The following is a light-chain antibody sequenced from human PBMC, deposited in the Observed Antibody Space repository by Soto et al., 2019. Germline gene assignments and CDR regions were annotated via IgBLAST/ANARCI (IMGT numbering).Light chain of an antibody. J-gene: IGLJ2*01. V-gene: IGLV2-14*01. CDR2: DVS. CDR1: ISDVGGYNY. CDR3: SSYTSSSTDVV. Sequence: QSVLTQPASVSGSPGQAITISCTGTISDVGGYNYVSWYQQHPGKAPKLMIYDVSNRPSGVSNRFSGSKSGNTASLTISGLQAEDEADYYCSSYTSSSTDVVFGGGTKLTVL.